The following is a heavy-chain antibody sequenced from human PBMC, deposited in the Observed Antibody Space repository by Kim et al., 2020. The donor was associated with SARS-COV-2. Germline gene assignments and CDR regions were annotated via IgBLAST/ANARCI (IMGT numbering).Heavy chain of an antibody. CDR1: GFTFSTYG. D-gene: IGHD3-10*01. Sequence: GGSLRLSCAASGFTFSTYGMHWVRQAPGKGLEWVTVITYDGSKKYYGDSVKGRFTSSRDNFQNTLYLQMNSLRAEDTAVYYCAKGRTYGSDIRGFDDWG. J-gene: IGHJ4*01. CDR3: AKGRTYGSDIRGFDD. V-gene: IGHV3-30*18. CDR2: ITYDGSKK.